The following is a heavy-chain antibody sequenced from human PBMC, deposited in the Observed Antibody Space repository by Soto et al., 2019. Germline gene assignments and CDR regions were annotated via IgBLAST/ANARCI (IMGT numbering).Heavy chain of an antibody. CDR3: ARGRRSSPQNYYYYGMDV. CDR1: GGTFSSYA. CDR2: IIPIFGTA. D-gene: IGHD6-13*01. J-gene: IGHJ6*02. Sequence: SVKVSCKASGGTFSSYAISWVRQAPGQGLEWMGGIIPIFGTANYAQKFQGRVTITADESTSTAYMELSSLRSEDTAVYYCARGRRSSPQNYYYYGMDVWGQGTTVTVSS. V-gene: IGHV1-69*13.